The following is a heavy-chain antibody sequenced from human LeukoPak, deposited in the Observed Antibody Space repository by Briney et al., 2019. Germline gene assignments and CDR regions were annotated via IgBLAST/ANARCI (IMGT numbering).Heavy chain of an antibody. Sequence: ASVKVSCKASGGTFSSYAISWVRQAPGQGLEWMGGIIPIFGTANYAQKFQGRVTITTDESTSTAYMELSSLRSEDTAVYYCARVRGSGYTYSHFDYWGQGTLVTVSS. V-gene: IGHV1-69*05. CDR1: GGTFSSYA. CDR3: ARVRGSGYTYSHFDY. CDR2: IIPIFGTA. D-gene: IGHD3-3*01. J-gene: IGHJ4*02.